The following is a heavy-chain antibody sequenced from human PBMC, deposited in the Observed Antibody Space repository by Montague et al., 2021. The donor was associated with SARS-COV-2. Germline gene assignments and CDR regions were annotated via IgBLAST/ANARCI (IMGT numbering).Heavy chain of an antibody. J-gene: IGHJ4*02. V-gene: IGHV3-23*01. CDR2: SCNGGCDT. CDR3: AKADDYFDSGIDH. CDR1: GFTFDTFA. D-gene: IGHD3-9*01. Sequence: SLRLSCAASGFTFDTFAMNWVRQAPGKGLEWVAASCNGGCDTYYAESVKGRFIISGDNSRKTLYLQMKSLRAEDTAVYYCAKADDYFDSGIDHWGQGTLVTVSS.